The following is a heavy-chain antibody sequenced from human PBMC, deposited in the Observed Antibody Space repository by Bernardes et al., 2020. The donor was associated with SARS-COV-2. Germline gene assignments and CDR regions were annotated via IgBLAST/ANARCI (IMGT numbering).Heavy chain of an antibody. Sequence: GGSLRLSCAASGFTFSSYGMHWVRQAPGKGLEWVAVIWYDGSNKYYADSVKGRFTISRDNSKNTLYLQMNSLRAEDTAVYYCAGDSSGTTDYYYGMDVWGQGTTVTVSS. V-gene: IGHV3-33*08. CDR3: AGDSSGTTDYYYGMDV. J-gene: IGHJ6*02. CDR1: GFTFSSYG. CDR2: IWYDGSNK. D-gene: IGHD3-22*01.